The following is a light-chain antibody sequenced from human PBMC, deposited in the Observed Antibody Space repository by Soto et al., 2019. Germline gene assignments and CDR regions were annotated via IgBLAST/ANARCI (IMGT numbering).Light chain of an antibody. J-gene: IGLJ2*01. CDR2: EVS. V-gene: IGLV2-8*01. Sequence: QSALTQPPSASGSPGQSVAISCTGTSSDIGAYKFVSWYQQHPGKAPKLIIYEVSIRPSGVPDRFSGSKSGNTASLTVSGLLAEYEADYYCSLYAGTNSVVFGGGTKVTVL. CDR3: SLYAGTNSVV. CDR1: SSDIGAYKF.